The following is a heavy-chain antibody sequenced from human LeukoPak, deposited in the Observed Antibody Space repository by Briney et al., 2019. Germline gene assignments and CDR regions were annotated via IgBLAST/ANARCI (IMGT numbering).Heavy chain of an antibody. J-gene: IGHJ5*02. CDR1: GGSFSGYY. CDR3: ARSQVRGVIWRKGSWFDP. V-gene: IGHV4-34*01. Sequence: SETLSLTCAVYGGSFSGYYWSWIRQPPGKGLEWIGEINHSGSTNYNPSLKSRVTISVDRSKNQFSLKLSSVTAADTAVYYCARSQVRGVIWRKGSWFDPWGQGTLVTVSS. D-gene: IGHD3-10*01. CDR2: INHSGST.